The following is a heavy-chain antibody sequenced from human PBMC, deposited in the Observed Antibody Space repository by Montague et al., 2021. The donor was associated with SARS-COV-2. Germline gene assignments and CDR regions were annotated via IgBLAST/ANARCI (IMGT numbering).Heavy chain of an antibody. CDR2: IYWGDEN. D-gene: IGHD2-21*01. Sequence: PALVKPTQTLTLTCTFSGFSLSTSTMCVSWIRQPPGKALEWLARIYWGDENRFSPSLKSRLTITKDTFKDQVVLTMTNMDPVDTATYYCAQIAAGRTGFHYWGQGTLVTVSS. CDR3: AQIAAGRTGFHY. J-gene: IGHJ4*02. CDR1: GFSLSTSTMC. V-gene: IGHV2-5*08.